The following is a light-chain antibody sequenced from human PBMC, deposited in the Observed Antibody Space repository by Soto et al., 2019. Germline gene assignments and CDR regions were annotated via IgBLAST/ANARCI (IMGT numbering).Light chain of an antibody. CDR1: DNDVGRYDY. J-gene: IGLJ2*01. Sequence: QSVLTQPPSASGSPGMSVTLSCSGTDNDVGRYDYVSWYQQHPGKAPKLLIYEVSKRPSGVPDRFSASKSGKTASLTVSGLQGEDEADYYCMSYVGGNSVAFGGGTRLTVL. CDR2: EVS. CDR3: MSYVGGNSVA. V-gene: IGLV2-8*01.